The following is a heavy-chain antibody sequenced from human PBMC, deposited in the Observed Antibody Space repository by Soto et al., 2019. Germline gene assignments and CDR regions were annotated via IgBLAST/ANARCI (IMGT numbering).Heavy chain of an antibody. CDR1: GFTFSSYG. J-gene: IGHJ4*02. CDR2: MSYDGSK. Sequence: VGSLRLSCAAAGFTFSSYGMHWVRQAPGTGLEWVAVMSYDGSKYYADSVKGRFTISRDNSKNTLYLQMNSLRAEDTAVYYCARTLDYWGQGTLVTVSS. D-gene: IGHD3-16*01. V-gene: IGHV3-30*03. CDR3: ARTLDY.